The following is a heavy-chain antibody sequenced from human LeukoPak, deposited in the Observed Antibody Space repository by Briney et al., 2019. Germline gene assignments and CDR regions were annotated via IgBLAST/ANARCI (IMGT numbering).Heavy chain of an antibody. Sequence: GASVKVSCKASGGTFNSYAISWVRQAPGQGLEWMGGIIPIFGTKNYAQKFQGRVTITADESTSTVYMELNNLRSEDTAVYYCARDYGDYVFDYWGQGTLVTVSS. CDR1: GGTFNSYA. D-gene: IGHD4-17*01. CDR2: IIPIFGTK. CDR3: ARDYGDYVFDY. J-gene: IGHJ4*02. V-gene: IGHV1-69*13.